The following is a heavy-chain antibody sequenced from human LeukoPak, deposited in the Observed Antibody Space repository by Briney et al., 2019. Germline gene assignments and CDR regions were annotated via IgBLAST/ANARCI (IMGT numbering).Heavy chain of an antibody. Sequence: AGGSLRLSCAASGFTFDDYAMHWVRQAPGKGLEWVSGISWNSGNIGYADSMKGRFTISRDNAKNSLYLQMNSLRAEDRALYYYAKDGDYYDSSGNYGRFTDWGQGTLVTVSS. CDR2: ISWNSGNI. V-gene: IGHV3-9*01. CDR3: AKDGDYYDSSGNYGRFTD. CDR1: GFTFDDYA. D-gene: IGHD3-22*01. J-gene: IGHJ4*02.